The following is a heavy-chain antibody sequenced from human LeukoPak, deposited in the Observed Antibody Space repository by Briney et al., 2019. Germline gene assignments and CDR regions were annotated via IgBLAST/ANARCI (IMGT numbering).Heavy chain of an antibody. D-gene: IGHD1-26*01. CDR3: ARDREKEWEFFDY. Sequence: GASVKVSCKASRNTFTSYYMHWVRQAPGQGLEWMGVINPSGGSTSYAQKFQGRVTITRDTSTSTVYMEVSSLRSEDTAVYYCARDREKEWEFFDYWGQGTLVTVSS. V-gene: IGHV1-46*01. CDR1: RNTFTSYY. CDR2: INPSGGST. J-gene: IGHJ4*02.